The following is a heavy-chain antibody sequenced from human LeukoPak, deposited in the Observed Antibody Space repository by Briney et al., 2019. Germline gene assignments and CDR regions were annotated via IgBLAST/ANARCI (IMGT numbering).Heavy chain of an antibody. CDR1: GESLQSFY. CDR3: AKPIDCSSTICTGPMHV. V-gene: IGHV4-34*01. J-gene: IGHJ6*04. CDR2: IEHVGRT. D-gene: IGHD2-2*01. Sequence: PSETLSLTCAVYGESLQSFYWSWIRQPPGKGPEWIGEIEHVGRTKYNPSLKSRLTISIDTSKNQFSLTLGSLTAADTAVYYCAKPIDCSSTICTGPMHVWGKGTAVTVSA.